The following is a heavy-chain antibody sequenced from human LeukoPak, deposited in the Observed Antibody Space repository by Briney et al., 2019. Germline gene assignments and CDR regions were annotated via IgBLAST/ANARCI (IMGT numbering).Heavy chain of an antibody. D-gene: IGHD3-22*01. CDR3: ARALYDSNYYYGMDV. V-gene: IGHV4-59*01. CDR2: IYYSGST. J-gene: IGHJ6*02. CDR1: GGSISSYY. Sequence: SETLSLTCTVSGGSISSYYWSWIRQPPGKRLEWIGYIYYSGSTNYNPSLKSRVTISVDTSKNQFSLKLSSVTAADTAVYYCARALYDSNYYYGMDVWGQGTTVTVSS.